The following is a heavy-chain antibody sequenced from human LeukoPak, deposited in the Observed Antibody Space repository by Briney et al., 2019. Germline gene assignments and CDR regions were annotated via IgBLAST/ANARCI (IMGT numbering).Heavy chain of an antibody. CDR3: ARDSLGLGSSRYFDY. D-gene: IGHD6-13*01. CDR1: GFTFSSYA. Sequence: GGSLRLSCAASGFTFSSYAMSWVRQAPGKGLEWVSAISGSGGSTYYADSVKGRFTISRDNSKNTLYLQMGSLRAEDMAVYYCARDSLGLGSSRYFDYWGQGTLVTVSS. V-gene: IGHV3-23*01. CDR2: ISGSGGST. J-gene: IGHJ4*02.